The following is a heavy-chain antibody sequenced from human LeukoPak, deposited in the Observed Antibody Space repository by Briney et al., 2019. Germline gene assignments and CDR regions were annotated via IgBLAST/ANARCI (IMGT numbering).Heavy chain of an antibody. D-gene: IGHD2-21*02. CDR3: ARGRVSVTGYYFAMDV. Sequence: PSETLSLTCTVYGKSFSGYYWTCIRQSPGKGLEWIGEINHSGSTNYNPPLKSRVSISIDTSKNHLSLKLSSVTAADTAVYYCARGRVSVTGYYFAMDVWGQGTTVTVSS. V-gene: IGHV4-34*01. J-gene: IGHJ6*02. CDR1: GKSFSGYY. CDR2: INHSGST.